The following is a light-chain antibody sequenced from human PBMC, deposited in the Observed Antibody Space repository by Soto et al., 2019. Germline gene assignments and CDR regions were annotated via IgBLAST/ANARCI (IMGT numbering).Light chain of an antibody. CDR2: SNN. J-gene: IGLJ1*01. CDR1: SSNIGSNY. V-gene: IGLV1-47*02. Sequence: QSVLTQPPSASGTPGQRVTISCSGSSSNIGSNYVYWYQQLQGTAPTLLIYSNNQRPSGVPDRFSGSKSGTSDSLALSGLGSEDEDDYYCAAWDDSLSGFYVFGTGTKLTVL. CDR3: AAWDDSLSGFYV.